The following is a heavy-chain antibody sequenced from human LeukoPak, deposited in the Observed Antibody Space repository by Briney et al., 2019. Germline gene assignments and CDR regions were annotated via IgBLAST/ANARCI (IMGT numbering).Heavy chain of an antibody. V-gene: IGHV5-51*01. CDR2: IYPGDSDT. CDR3: ARGELRFLEWLSQPLDY. J-gene: IGHJ4*02. Sequence: AGESLKISCKGSGYSFTSYWIGWVRQLPGKGLEWMGIIYPGDSDTRYSPSFQGQVTISAEKSISTAYLQWSSLKASDTAMYYCARGELRFLEWLSQPLDYWGQGTLVTVSS. CDR1: GYSFTSYW. D-gene: IGHD3-3*01.